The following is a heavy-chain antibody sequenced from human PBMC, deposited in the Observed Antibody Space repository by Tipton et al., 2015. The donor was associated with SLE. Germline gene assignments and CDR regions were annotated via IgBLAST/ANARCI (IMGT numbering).Heavy chain of an antibody. CDR1: GGSISSSSYY. J-gene: IGHJ6*02. V-gene: IGHV4-61*05. CDR3: ARDFGMGFRELLAMDV. Sequence: TLSLTCTVSGGSISSSSYYWGWIRQPPGKGLEWIGYIYTSGSTNYNPSLKSRVTISVDTSKNQFSLKLSSVTAADTAVYYCARDFGMGFRELLAMDVWGQGTTVTVSS. D-gene: IGHD3-10*01. CDR2: IYTSGST.